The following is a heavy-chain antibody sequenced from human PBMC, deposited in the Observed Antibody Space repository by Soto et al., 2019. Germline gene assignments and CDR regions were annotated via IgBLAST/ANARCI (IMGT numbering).Heavy chain of an antibody. CDR3: VRNGYYSLDV. D-gene: IGHD3-22*01. V-gene: IGHV4-4*02. CDR2: VYHSGAT. Sequence: QVQLQESGPGLVRPSGTLSLTCAVSGDSIIGTGWWSWVRQPPGKGLDWIGEVYHSGATNYNPSLTSRVTISVDTSRNQFSLNLGSVTDADTAVYYCVRNGYYSLDVWGQGTTVTVSS. CDR1: GDSIIGTGW. J-gene: IGHJ6*02.